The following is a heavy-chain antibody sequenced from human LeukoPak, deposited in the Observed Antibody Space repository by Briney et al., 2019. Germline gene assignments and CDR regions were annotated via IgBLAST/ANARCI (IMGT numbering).Heavy chain of an antibody. CDR1: GFTFSTYW. J-gene: IGHJ4*02. D-gene: IGHD5-12*01. CDR2: IRYDGSNK. V-gene: IGHV3-30*02. Sequence: GGSLRLSCTASGFTFSTYWMSWVRQAPGTGLEWVAFIRYDGSNKYYADSVKGRFTISRDNSKNTLYLQMNSLRAEDTAVYYCAKKFQGIVATPYWGQGTLVTVSS. CDR3: AKKFQGIVATPY.